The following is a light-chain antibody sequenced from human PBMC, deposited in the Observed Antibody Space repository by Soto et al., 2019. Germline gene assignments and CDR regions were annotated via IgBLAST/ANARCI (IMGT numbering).Light chain of an antibody. CDR1: SSDVGAYNH. CDR2: DVS. Sequence: QSALTQPRSVSGSPGQSVTISCTGTSSDVGAYNHVSWYQQHPGKAPKLMIYDVSKRPSGVPDRFSGSKSSNTASPTISGVQAEDEADYYCCSHAGSSVVFGTGTKLTVL. V-gene: IGLV2-11*01. CDR3: CSHAGSSVV. J-gene: IGLJ1*01.